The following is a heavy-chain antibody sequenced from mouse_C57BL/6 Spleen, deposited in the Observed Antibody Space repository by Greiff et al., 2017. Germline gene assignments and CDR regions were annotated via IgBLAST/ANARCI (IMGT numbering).Heavy chain of an antibody. D-gene: IGHD2-5*01. Sequence: EVQLQQSGPELVKPGASVKISCKASGYTFTDYYMNWVKQSHGKSLEWIGDINPNNGGTSYNQKFKGKATLTVDKSSSTAYMELRSLTSEDSAVYYCAREGGSNSAWCAYWGQGTLVTVSA. V-gene: IGHV1-26*01. J-gene: IGHJ3*01. CDR1: GYTFTDYY. CDR2: INPNNGGT. CDR3: AREGGSNSAWCAY.